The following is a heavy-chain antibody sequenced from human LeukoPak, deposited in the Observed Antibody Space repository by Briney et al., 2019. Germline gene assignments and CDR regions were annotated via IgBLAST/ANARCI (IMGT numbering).Heavy chain of an antibody. CDR1: GYTFTGYY. Sequence: GASVKVSCKASGYTFTGYYMHWVRQAPGQGLEWMGWINPSSGGTSYAQKFQGWVTMTRDTSISTAYMEMNRLRSDDAAVYYCARDGRAYYDISTGYYHFDYWGQGTLVTVSS. J-gene: IGHJ4*02. V-gene: IGHV1-2*04. D-gene: IGHD3-9*01. CDR3: ARDGRAYYDISTGYYHFDY. CDR2: INPSSGGT.